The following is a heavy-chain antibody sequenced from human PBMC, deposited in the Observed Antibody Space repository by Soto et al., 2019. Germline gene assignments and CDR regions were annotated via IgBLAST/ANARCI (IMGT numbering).Heavy chain of an antibody. J-gene: IGHJ3*02. Sequence: SETLSLTCTVSGGSISSYYWSWIRQPPGKGLEWIGYIYYSGSTNYNPSLKSRVTISVDTSKNQFSLKLSSVTAADTAVYYCAREGRTNDDFWSGYYAFDIWGQGTMVTVSS. CDR3: AREGRTNDDFWSGYYAFDI. CDR1: GGSISSYY. V-gene: IGHV4-59*01. D-gene: IGHD3-3*01. CDR2: IYYSGST.